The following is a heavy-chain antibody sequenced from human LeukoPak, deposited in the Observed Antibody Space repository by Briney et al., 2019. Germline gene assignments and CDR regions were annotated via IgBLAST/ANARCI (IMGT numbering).Heavy chain of an antibody. CDR1: GFTFSSYG. J-gene: IGHJ5*02. V-gene: IGHV3-23*01. CDR2: ISGSGGST. D-gene: IGHD3-10*01. Sequence: GGSLRLSCAASGFTFSSYGMSWVRQAPGKGLEWVSAISGSGGSTYYADSVKGRFTISRDNSKNTLYLQMNSLRAEDTAVYYCAKDRLLWFGELLIGWFDPWGQGTLVTVSS. CDR3: AKDRLLWFGELLIGWFDP.